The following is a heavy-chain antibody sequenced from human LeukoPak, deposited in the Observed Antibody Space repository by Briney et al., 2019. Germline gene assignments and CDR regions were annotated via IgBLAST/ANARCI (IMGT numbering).Heavy chain of an antibody. J-gene: IGHJ5*02. D-gene: IGHD2-15*01. CDR2: IYSGGST. Sequence: GGSLRLSCAASGFTVSSNYMSWVRQAPGKGLEWVSVIYSGGSTYYADSVKGRFTISRDNAKNSLYLQMNSLRAEDTAVYYCASSSGRYCSGGSCYAGAWGQGTLVTVSS. CDR3: ASSSGRYCSGGSCYAGA. V-gene: IGHV3-53*01. CDR1: GFTVSSNY.